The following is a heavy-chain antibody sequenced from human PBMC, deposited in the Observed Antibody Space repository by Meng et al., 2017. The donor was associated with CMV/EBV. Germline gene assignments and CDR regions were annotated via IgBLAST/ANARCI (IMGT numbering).Heavy chain of an antibody. V-gene: IGHV3-30*02. CDR2: IHYDTRSI. Sequence: GESLKISCAASGFTFSSYAMSWVRQAPGKGLEWVTFIHYDTRSIDYADSVKGRFTISRDDSKNTLYLQMNSLRPEDTAMYYCAKDFLWRIDYWGQGTLVTVSS. CDR1: GFTFSSYA. CDR3: AKDFLWRIDY. J-gene: IGHJ4*02. D-gene: IGHD2/OR15-2a*01.